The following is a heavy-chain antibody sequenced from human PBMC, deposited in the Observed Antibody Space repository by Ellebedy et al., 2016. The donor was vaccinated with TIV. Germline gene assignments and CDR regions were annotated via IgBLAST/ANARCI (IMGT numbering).Heavy chain of an antibody. CDR3: AHRRLSSRNWYIGWFDP. J-gene: IGHJ5*02. CDR2: IYWDDDR. Sequence: SGPTLVKPTQTLTLTCTFSGFSLTTTGVGVGWIRQPPGKAPEWLALIYWDDDRRYSPSLKNRLSIAKDTSKNQVVLTMTNMDPVDTATYYCAHRRLSSRNWYIGWFDPWGHGTLVTVSS. CDR1: GFSLTTTGVG. D-gene: IGHD1/OR15-1a*01. V-gene: IGHV2-5*02.